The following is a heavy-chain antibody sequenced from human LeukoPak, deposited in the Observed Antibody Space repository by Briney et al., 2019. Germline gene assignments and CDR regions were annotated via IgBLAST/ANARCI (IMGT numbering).Heavy chain of an antibody. J-gene: IGHJ4*02. CDR2: INHSGST. CDR3: ARAALLLDIVVVLRAGYYFDY. D-gene: IGHD2-15*01. CDR1: GGSSSGYY. Sequence: SETLSLTCAVYGGSSSGYYWSWIRQPPGKGLEWIGEINHSGSTNYNPSLKSRVTISVDTSKNQFSLKLSSVTAADTAVYYCARAALLLDIVVVLRAGYYFDYWGQGTLVTVSS. V-gene: IGHV4-34*01.